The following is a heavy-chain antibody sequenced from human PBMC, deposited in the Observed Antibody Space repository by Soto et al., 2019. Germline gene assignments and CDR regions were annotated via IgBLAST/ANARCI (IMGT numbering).Heavy chain of an antibody. CDR1: GFTFSSYG. J-gene: IGHJ4*02. D-gene: IGHD6-19*01. V-gene: IGHV3-30*02. CDR2: IWYDGSNK. CDR3: AKGGRQWLVTSDFNY. Sequence: GSLRLSCAASGFTFSSYGMPWVRQAPGKGLGGGAVIWYDGSNKYYAASVKGRFTSSRDSSKNTVSLEMTSLRAEDTAVYYCAKGGRQWLVTSDFNYWGQGALVTVSS.